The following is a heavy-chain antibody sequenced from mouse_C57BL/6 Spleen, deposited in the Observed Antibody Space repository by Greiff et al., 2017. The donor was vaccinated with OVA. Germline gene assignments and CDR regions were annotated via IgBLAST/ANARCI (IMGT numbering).Heavy chain of an antibody. J-gene: IGHJ2*01. Sequence: VQLQQPGAELVMPGASVKLSCKASGYTFTSYWMHWVKQRPGQGLEWIGEIDPSDSYTTYNQKFKGKSTLTVDKSASTAYMQLSSLTSEDSAVYYCATYDNFDYWGQGTTLTVSS. CDR1: GYTFTSYW. CDR3: ATYDNFDY. CDR2: IDPSDSYT. V-gene: IGHV1-69*01. D-gene: IGHD2-12*01.